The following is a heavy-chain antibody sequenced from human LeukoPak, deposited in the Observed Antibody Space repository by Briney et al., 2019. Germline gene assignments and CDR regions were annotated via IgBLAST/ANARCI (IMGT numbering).Heavy chain of an antibody. J-gene: IGHJ4*02. D-gene: IGHD6-19*01. CDR2: ISWNSGSI. CDR1: GFTFDDYA. Sequence: GGSLRLSSAASGFTFDDYAMHWVRQAPGKGLEWVSGISWNSGSIGYADSVKGRFTISRDNAKNSLYLQMNSLRAEDTALYYCAKDRFGSGWYYFDYWGQGTLVTVSS. V-gene: IGHV3-9*01. CDR3: AKDRFGSGWYYFDY.